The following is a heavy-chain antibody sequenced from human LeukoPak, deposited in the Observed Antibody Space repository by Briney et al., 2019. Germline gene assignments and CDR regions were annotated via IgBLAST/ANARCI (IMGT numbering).Heavy chain of an antibody. CDR2: IYYSGST. V-gene: IGHV4-39*01. Sequence: SETLSLTCTVSGGSISSSSYYWGWIRQPPGKGLESIGSIYYSGSTYYNPSLKSRVTISVDTSKNQFSLKLSSVTAADTAVYYCARRTVTTIWHWGQGTLVTVSS. CDR3: ARRTVTTIWH. D-gene: IGHD4-17*01. J-gene: IGHJ4*02. CDR1: GGSISSSSYY.